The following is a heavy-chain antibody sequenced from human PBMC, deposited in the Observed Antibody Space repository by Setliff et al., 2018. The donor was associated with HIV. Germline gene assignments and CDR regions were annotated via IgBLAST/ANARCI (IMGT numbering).Heavy chain of an antibody. Sequence: PSETLRLSCAASGFSISSYAMNWVRQAPGKGLEWVSSISGSSSSIYYADSVKGRFTISRDNSKNTLFLQMNTLRDEDTAVYYCAKQHCAGGSCYDAYWGRGTLVTVSS. CDR3: AKQHCAGGSCYDAY. D-gene: IGHD2-15*01. CDR1: GFSISSYA. CDR2: ISGSSSSI. V-gene: IGHV3-23*01. J-gene: IGHJ4*02.